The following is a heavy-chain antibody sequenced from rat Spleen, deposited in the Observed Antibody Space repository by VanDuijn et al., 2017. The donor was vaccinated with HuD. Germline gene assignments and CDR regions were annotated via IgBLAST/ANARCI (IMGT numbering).Heavy chain of an antibody. J-gene: IGHJ2*01. V-gene: IGHV5-22*01. CDR2: ISYEGSGT. CDR3: ARHWGY. Sequence: EVQLVESDGGLVQPGRSLKLSCAASGFTFSDYYMAWVRQAPTKGLEWVASISYEGSGTYYGDSVKGRFTISRDNAKSTLYLQMNSLRSEDTATYYCARHWGYWGQGVMVTVSS. CDR1: GFTFSDYY. D-gene: IGHD4-6*01.